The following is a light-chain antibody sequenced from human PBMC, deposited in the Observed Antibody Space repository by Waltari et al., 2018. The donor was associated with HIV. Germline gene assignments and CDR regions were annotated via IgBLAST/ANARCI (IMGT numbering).Light chain of an antibody. CDR3: QSYDSSLTGSV. CDR1: SPNIGAGYD. J-gene: IGLJ2*01. CDR2: GNN. Sequence: QSVLTQPPSVSGAPGQRVTLSCTGSSPNIGAGYDVHWYQQVPGTAPKLLSYGNNNRPSGVPARFSASKSGASPSLAITGLQAEDEADYYCQSYDSSLTGSVFGGGTKLTVL. V-gene: IGLV1-40*01.